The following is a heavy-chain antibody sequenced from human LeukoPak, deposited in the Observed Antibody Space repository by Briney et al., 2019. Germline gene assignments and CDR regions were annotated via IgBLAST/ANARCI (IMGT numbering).Heavy chain of an antibody. V-gene: IGHV1-2*02. CDR2: INPNSGGT. J-gene: IGHJ3*02. CDR3: ARVNQYYYDSSGRAFDI. D-gene: IGHD3-22*01. Sequence: GASVKVSCKASGYTFTGYYVHWVRQAPGQGLEWMGWINPNSGGTNYAQKFQGRVTMTRDTSISTAYMELSRLRSDDTAVYYCARVNQYYYDSSGRAFDIWGQGTMVTVSS. CDR1: GYTFTGYY.